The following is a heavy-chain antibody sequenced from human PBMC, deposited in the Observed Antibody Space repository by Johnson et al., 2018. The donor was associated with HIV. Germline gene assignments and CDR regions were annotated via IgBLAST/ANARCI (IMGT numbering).Heavy chain of an antibody. J-gene: IGHJ3*02. CDR3: VRDSFYYDYDSFDI. Sequence: QVLLVESGGGVVKPGESLRLSCAASGFIFSDYYMTWIRQAPGKVLEWISYISSSGATIYYADSVKGRFTISRDNSKSSLYLQMNSLRVEDTAIYYCVRDSFYYDYDSFDIWGRGTMVTVSS. CDR1: GFIFSDYY. CDR2: ISSSGATI. D-gene: IGHD3-22*01. V-gene: IGHV3-11*04.